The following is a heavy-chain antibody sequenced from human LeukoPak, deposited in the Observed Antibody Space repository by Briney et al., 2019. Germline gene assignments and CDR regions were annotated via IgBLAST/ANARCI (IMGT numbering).Heavy chain of an antibody. J-gene: IGHJ4*02. CDR2: IYYTGTT. CDR3: ASLMVRGKVDY. V-gene: IGHV4-39*07. D-gene: IGHD3-10*01. Sequence: SETLSLTCTVSGGSMSINNYYWAWIRQPPGKGLEWLGSIYYTGTTYYNPSLKSRVTISVDTSKNQFSLKLSSVTAADTAVYYCASLMVRGKVDYWGQGTLVTVSS. CDR1: GGSMSINNYY.